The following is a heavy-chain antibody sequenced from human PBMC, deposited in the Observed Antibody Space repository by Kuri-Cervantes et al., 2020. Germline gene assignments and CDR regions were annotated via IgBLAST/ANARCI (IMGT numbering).Heavy chain of an antibody. J-gene: IGHJ4*02. CDR2: ISSSSSTI. CDR3: ARRPGSRSIAAAGTYYFDY. Sequence: LSLTCAASGFTFSSYSMNWVRQAPGKGLEWVSYISSSSSTIYYADSVKGRFTISRDNAKNSLYLQMNSLRAEDTAVYYCARRPGSRSIAAAGTYYFDYWGQGTLVTVSS. V-gene: IGHV3-48*04. D-gene: IGHD6-13*01. CDR1: GFTFSSYS.